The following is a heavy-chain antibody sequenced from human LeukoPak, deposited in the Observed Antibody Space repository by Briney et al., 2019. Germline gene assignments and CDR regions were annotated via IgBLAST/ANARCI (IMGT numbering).Heavy chain of an antibody. J-gene: IGHJ4*02. CDR1: GFTFSSYA. CDR2: ISSSGSTI. D-gene: IGHD3-3*01. V-gene: IGHV3-48*04. CDR3: AKVYDFWSGYWAHFDY. Sequence: GGSLRLSCAASGFTFSSYAMSWVRQAPGKGLEWVSYISSSGSTIYYADSVKGRFTISRDNAKNSLYLQMNSLRAEDTAVYYCAKVYDFWSGYWAHFDYWGQGTLVTVSS.